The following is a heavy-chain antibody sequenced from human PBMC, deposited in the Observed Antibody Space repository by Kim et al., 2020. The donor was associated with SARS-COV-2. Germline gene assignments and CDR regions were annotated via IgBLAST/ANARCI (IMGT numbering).Heavy chain of an antibody. CDR2: IRSKANSYAT. Sequence: GGSLRLSCAASGFTFSGSAMHWVRQASGKGLEWVGRIRSKANSYATAYAASVKGRFTISRDDSKNTAYLQMNSLKTEDTAVYYCTRTPLYGDPSGYWGQGTLVTVSS. V-gene: IGHV3-73*01. CDR3: TRTPLYGDPSGY. D-gene: IGHD4-17*01. J-gene: IGHJ4*02. CDR1: GFTFSGSA.